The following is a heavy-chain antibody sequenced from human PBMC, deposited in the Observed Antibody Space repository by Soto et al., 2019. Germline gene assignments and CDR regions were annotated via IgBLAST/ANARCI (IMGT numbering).Heavy chain of an antibody. CDR2: INPSDGST. D-gene: IGHD2-15*01. CDR3: ARVVVVAAMGYFDY. J-gene: IGHJ4*02. CDR1: GYTFTSYY. V-gene: IGHV1-46*01. Sequence: GASVKVSCKACGYTFTSYYMHWVRQAPGQGLEWMGIINPSDGSTSYARKSQGRVTMTRDTSTSTVYMELSSLRSEDTAVYYCARVVVVAAMGYFDYWGQGTLVTVSS.